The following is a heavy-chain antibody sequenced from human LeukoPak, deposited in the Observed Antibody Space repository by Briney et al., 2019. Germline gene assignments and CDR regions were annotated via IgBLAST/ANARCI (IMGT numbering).Heavy chain of an antibody. D-gene: IGHD3-3*01. Sequence: SQTLSLTCTVSGGSISSGSYYWSWIRQPAGKGLEWIGRIYTSGSTNYNPSLKSRVTISVDTSKYQFSLKLSSVTAADTAVYYCARGRWSIFGVVNDYWGQGILVAVSS. J-gene: IGHJ4*02. CDR2: IYTSGST. CDR3: ARGRWSIFGVVNDY. V-gene: IGHV4-61*02. CDR1: GGSISSGSYY.